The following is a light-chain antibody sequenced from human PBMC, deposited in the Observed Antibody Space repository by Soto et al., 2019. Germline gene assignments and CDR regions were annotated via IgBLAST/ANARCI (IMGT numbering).Light chain of an antibody. CDR3: QQYSSLPHT. Sequence: ESVLTQSPGTLSLSPGGRATLSCRASQSVTNRYFAWYQQRPGQAPRLLIYGISNRATGIPDRFSGSGSGTDFTLTISRLEPEDFVVYYCQQYSSLPHTFGQGTKLEVK. V-gene: IGKV3-20*01. CDR1: QSVTNRY. J-gene: IGKJ2*01. CDR2: GIS.